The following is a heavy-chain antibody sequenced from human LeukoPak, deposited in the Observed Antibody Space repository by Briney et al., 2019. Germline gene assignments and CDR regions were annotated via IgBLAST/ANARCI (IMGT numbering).Heavy chain of an antibody. CDR3: ARGSITLIVVLGFGDAXDI. J-gene: IGHJ3*02. V-gene: IGHV4-39*07. CDR2: IYYSGST. D-gene: IGHD3-22*01. Sequence: SETLSLTCTVSGDSISSSSYYWGWIRQPPGKGLEWIGNIYYSGSTYYNPSLKSRVTISVDTSKNQFSLQLSSVTAADTAVYYCARGSITLIVVLGFGDAXDIWXQXTVXTVSX. CDR1: GDSISSSSYY.